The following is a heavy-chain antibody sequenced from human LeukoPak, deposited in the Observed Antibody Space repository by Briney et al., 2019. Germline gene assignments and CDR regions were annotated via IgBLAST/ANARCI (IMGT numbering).Heavy chain of an antibody. D-gene: IGHD5-12*01. V-gene: IGHV4-34*01. CDR1: GGSFSGYY. CDR3: ARGPRYSGYDLNY. Sequence: PSETLSLTCPVYGGSFSGYYWSWIRQPPGKGLEWIGEINHSGSTNYNPSLKSRVTISVDTSKNQFSLKLSSVTAADTAVYYCARGPRYSGYDLNYWGQGTLVTVSS. CDR2: INHSGST. J-gene: IGHJ4*02.